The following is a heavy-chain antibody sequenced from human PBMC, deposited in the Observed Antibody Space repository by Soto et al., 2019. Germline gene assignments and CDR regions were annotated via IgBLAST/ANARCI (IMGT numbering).Heavy chain of an antibody. CDR3: AKDQDFQVHD. CDR1: GYTFTSYG. D-gene: IGHD2-15*01. CDR2: ISGNEGKP. J-gene: IGHJ4*02. V-gene: IGHV1-18*01. Sequence: QVQLVQSGGEVMRPGASVEVSCKASGYTFTSYGVSWVRQAPGQGLEWMGWISGNEGKPHYAPKFQGRVAMTIDTSTSTAYMELRSLRSDDTAVYYCAKDQDFQVHDWGQGTLVTVSS.